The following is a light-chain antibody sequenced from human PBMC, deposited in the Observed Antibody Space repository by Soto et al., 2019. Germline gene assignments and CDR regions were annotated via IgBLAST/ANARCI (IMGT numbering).Light chain of an antibody. CDR3: HQYNSYPLT. J-gene: IGKJ4*01. CDR2: DAS. CDR1: QSISSW. Sequence: DIQMTQSPSTLSASVGDRVTITCRDSQSISSWLAWYQQKPGKAPNRLIYDASSCESEVPSRFSGSGSGTEFTPTFISLQHDDFANGYCHQYNSYPLTFGGGTNVEIK. V-gene: IGKV1-5*01.